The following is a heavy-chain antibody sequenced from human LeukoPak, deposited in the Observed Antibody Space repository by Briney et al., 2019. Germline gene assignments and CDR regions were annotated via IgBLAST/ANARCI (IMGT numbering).Heavy chain of an antibody. V-gene: IGHV3-48*03. D-gene: IGHD6-19*01. CDR2: ISSSGSTI. CDR3: TTNPPGIAVAGNGYFAF. CDR1: GFTFSSYE. J-gene: IGHJ4*02. Sequence: GGSLRLSRAASGFTFSSYEMNWVRQAPGKGLEWVSYISSSGSTIYYADSVKGRFTISRDNAKNSLYLQMNSLRAEDTAVYYCTTNPPGIAVAGNGYFAFWGQGTLATVSS.